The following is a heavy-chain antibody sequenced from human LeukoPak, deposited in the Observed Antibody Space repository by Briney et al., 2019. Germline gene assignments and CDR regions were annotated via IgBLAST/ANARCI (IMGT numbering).Heavy chain of an antibody. CDR1: GFTFSDYY. Sequence: NPGGSPRLSSAASGFTFSDYYMSWIRQAPGKGLEWGSYITNSGSLLYYPHSVQGRFTISRDNAKDSLYLEMTSLRAEGPAVYYRAKKSVDLQTARGVGYIDSWGQGTLVTVSS. V-gene: IGHV3-11*01. J-gene: IGHJ4*02. CDR2: ITNSGSLL. D-gene: IGHD1-14*01. CDR3: AKKSVDLQTARGVGYIDS.